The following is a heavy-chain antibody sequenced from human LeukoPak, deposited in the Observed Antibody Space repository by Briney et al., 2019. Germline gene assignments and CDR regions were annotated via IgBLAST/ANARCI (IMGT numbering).Heavy chain of an antibody. CDR1: GFTFSSYS. CDR2: ISSSSSYI. J-gene: IGHJ4*02. D-gene: IGHD5-18*01. Sequence: GGSLRLSCAASGFTFSSYSMNWVRQAPGKGLEWVSSISSSSSYIYYADSVKGRFTISRDNAKNSLYLQMNGLRAEDTAVYYCARGGTAMVPGVDYWGQGTLVTVSS. CDR3: ARGGTAMVPGVDY. V-gene: IGHV3-21*01.